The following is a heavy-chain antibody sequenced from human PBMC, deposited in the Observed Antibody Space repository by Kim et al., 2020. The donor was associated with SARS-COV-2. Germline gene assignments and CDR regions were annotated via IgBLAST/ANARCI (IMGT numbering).Heavy chain of an antibody. D-gene: IGHD3-10*01. CDR3: ASLIRYASGCHPSWNFNL. V-gene: IGHV5-10-1*01. CDR2: IDPSESYT. Sequence: GESLKISCQGSRPSFTSYWINWVRQMPGKGLEWMGRIDPSESYTNYNPSFQGRVTMSADKSISTAYLQWSSLKASDTAIYYCASLIRYASGCHPSWNFNLWGRGTLVTVSS. CDR1: RPSFTSYW. J-gene: IGHJ2*01.